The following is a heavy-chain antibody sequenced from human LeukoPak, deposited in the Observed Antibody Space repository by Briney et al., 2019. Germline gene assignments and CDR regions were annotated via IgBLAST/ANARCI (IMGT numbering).Heavy chain of an antibody. CDR2: ISAYNGNT. Sequence: ASVKVSCKASGYTFTSYGIIWVRQDPGQGLEWVGWISAYNGNTNYAQKLQGRVTMTTDTSTNTAYMELRSLESDDTAVYYCNRVAAAGHFDYWGQGTLVTVYS. D-gene: IGHD6-13*01. J-gene: IGHJ4*02. CDR3: NRVAAAGHFDY. V-gene: IGHV1-18*04. CDR1: GYTFTSYG.